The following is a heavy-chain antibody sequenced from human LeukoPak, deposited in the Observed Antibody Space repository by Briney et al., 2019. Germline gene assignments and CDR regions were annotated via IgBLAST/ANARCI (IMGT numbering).Heavy chain of an antibody. J-gene: IGHJ4*02. D-gene: IGHD1-26*01. CDR2: ISFDGSNQ. V-gene: IGHV3-30*18. CDR1: GFSFSSYV. CDR3: AKPPEVGATVGSFDY. Sequence: PGGSLRVSCAASGFSFSSYVMHWVRQAPGKGLEWVALISFDGSNQYYADSVKGRFTISRDNSKNTLYLQMNSLRAEDTAVYYCAKPPEVGATVGSFDYWGQRTLVTVSS.